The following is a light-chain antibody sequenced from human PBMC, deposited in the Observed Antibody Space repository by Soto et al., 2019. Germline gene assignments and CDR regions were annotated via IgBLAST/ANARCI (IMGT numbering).Light chain of an antibody. CDR2: SNN. CDR3: AAWDDSLNGHYV. V-gene: IGLV1-44*01. J-gene: IGLJ1*01. CDR1: STNIGAGYG. Sequence: QSVLTQPPSVSGAPGQRVSISCTGSSTNIGAGYGVHWYQQRPGTAPKLLIYSNNQRPSGVPDRFSGSKSGTSASLAISGLQSEDEADYYCAAWDDSLNGHYVFGTGTKATVL.